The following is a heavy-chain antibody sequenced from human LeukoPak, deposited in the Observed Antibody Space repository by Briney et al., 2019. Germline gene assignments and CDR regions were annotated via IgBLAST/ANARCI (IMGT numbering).Heavy chain of an antibody. V-gene: IGHV1-69*13. D-gene: IGHD3-16*01. J-gene: IGHJ6*02. CDR2: IIPIFGTA. CDR1: GYTFTGYY. Sequence: SVKVSCKASGYTFTGYYMHWVRQAPGQELEWMGGIIPIFGTANYAQKFQGRVTITADESTSTAYMELSSLRSEDTAVYYCARLSSPFGSHYYYYGMDVWGQGTTVTVSS. CDR3: ARLSSPFGSHYYYYGMDV.